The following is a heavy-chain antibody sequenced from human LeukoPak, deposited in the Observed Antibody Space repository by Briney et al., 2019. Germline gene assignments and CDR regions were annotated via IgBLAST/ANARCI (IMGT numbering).Heavy chain of an antibody. CDR2: IRYDGSNK. CDR3: ARQGKDTASFDY. D-gene: IGHD5-18*01. V-gene: IGHV3-30*02. Sequence: GGSLRLSCAASGFTFSSYGMHWVRQAPGKGLEWVAFIRYDGSNKYYADSVKGRFTISRDNAKNSLYLQMNSLRAEDTAVYYCARQGKDTASFDYWGQGTLVTVSS. J-gene: IGHJ4*02. CDR1: GFTFSSYG.